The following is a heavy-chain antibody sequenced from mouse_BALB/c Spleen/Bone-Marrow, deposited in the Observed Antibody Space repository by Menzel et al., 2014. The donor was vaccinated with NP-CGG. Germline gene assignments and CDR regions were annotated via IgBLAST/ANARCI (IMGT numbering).Heavy chain of an antibody. CDR1: GYAFTNHL. J-gene: IGHJ4*01. V-gene: IGHV1-54*01. D-gene: IGHD4-1*01. CDR3: ARCLTGTSAMDY. Sequence: VQLQQSGAELVRPGTSVKVSCKASGYAFTNHLIEWVKQRPGQGLEWIGVINPGSGGTNYNEKFKAKATLTADKSSSTAYMQLSSLTSDDSAVYFCARCLTGTSAMDYWGQGTSVTVSS. CDR2: INPGSGGT.